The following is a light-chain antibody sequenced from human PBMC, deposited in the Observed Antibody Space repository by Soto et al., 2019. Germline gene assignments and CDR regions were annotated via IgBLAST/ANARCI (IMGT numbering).Light chain of an antibody. J-gene: IGKJ3*01. Sequence: VLTQSPDTLSLSPGERATLSCRASERISSNFLAWYQQRPGQAPRLLIYGASTRASGIPDRFSGSGSGTDFALTISRLEPEDFAVFCCPQYGTSPFTFGPGTTVEIK. CDR3: PQYGTSPFT. CDR2: GAS. V-gene: IGKV3-20*01. CDR1: ERISSNF.